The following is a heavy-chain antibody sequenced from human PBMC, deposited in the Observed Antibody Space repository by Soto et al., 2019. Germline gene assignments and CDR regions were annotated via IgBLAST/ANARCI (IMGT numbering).Heavy chain of an antibody. CDR2: IIPIFGTA. CDR1: GGTFSSYA. J-gene: IGHJ5*02. CDR3: ARNYDILTNWFDP. D-gene: IGHD3-9*01. Sequence: SVKVSCKASGGTFSSYAISWVRQAPGQGLEWMGGIIPIFGTANYAQKFQGRVTITADESTSTAYMELSSLRSEDTAVYYCARNYDILTNWFDPWGQGTLVTVSS. V-gene: IGHV1-69*13.